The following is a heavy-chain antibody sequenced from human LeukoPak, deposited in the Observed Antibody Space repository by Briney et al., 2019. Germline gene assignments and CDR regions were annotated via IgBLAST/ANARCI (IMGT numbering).Heavy chain of an antibody. J-gene: IGHJ4*02. V-gene: IGHV3-30-3*01. CDR2: TSFDGSNK. Sequence: PGTSLRLSCAASGFTFSTYAMHWVRQAPGKGLEWVPVTSFDGSNKYYADSVKGRFTISRDNSKNTLYLQMNSLRTEDTALYYCARDRAPGGNYYDLSEWGQGTLVTVSS. CDR1: GFTFSTYA. CDR3: ARDRAPGGNYYDLSE. D-gene: IGHD3-10*01.